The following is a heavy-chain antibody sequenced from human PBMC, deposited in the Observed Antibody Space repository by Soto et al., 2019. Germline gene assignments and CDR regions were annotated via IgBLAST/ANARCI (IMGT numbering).Heavy chain of an antibody. J-gene: IGHJ6*03. V-gene: IGHV3-30-3*01. CDR3: ARVYCSSTSCYAGAGYYYYMDV. Sequence: PGGSLRLSCAASGFTFSSYAMHWVRQAPGKGLEWVAVITYDGSNKYYADSVKGRFTISRDNAKNTLYLQMNSLRAEDTAVYYCARVYCSSTSCYAGAGYYYYMDVWGKGTTVTVSS. CDR2: ITYDGSNK. CDR1: GFTFSSYA. D-gene: IGHD2-2*01.